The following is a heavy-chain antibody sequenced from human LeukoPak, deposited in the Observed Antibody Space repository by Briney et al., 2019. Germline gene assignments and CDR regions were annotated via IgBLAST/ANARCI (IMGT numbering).Heavy chain of an antibody. Sequence: GGSLRLSCAASGFTFDDYGMSWFRQAPGKGLEWVSGINWNGGSTGYADSVKGRFTISRDNAKNSLYLQMNSLRAEDTALYYCARRDIVVVPAAIFGAFDIWGQGTMVTVSS. D-gene: IGHD2-2*02. CDR2: INWNGGST. CDR3: ARRDIVVVPAAIFGAFDI. V-gene: IGHV3-20*04. CDR1: GFTFDDYG. J-gene: IGHJ3*02.